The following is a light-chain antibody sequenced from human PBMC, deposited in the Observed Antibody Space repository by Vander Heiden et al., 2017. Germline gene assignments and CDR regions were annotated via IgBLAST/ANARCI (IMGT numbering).Light chain of an antibody. CDR1: SSDVGGYNY. V-gene: IGLV2-14*01. CDR2: DVS. J-gene: IGLJ1*01. Sequence: QSALTQPASVSGSPGQSITISCTGTSSDVGGYNYVSWYQQHPGKAPKRRMYDVSNRPSGVSNRVSGSKSGNNDSLTISGLQAEDESDDDCSSYTRSSADVCGTVTNVTVL. CDR3: SSYTRSSADV.